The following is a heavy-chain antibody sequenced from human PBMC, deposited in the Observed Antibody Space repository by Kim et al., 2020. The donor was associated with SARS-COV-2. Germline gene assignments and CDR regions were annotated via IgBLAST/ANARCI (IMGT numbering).Heavy chain of an antibody. CDR1: GGSISSYY. Sequence: SETLSLTCTVSGGSISSYYWSWIRQPAGKGLEWIGRIYTSGSTNYNPSLKSRVTMSVDTSKNQFSLMLSSVTAADTAVYYCVGEMAVEWLSHYFDYWGQGTLVTVSS. CDR2: IYTSGST. V-gene: IGHV4-4*07. CDR3: VGEMAVEWLSHYFDY. D-gene: IGHD3-3*01. J-gene: IGHJ4*02.